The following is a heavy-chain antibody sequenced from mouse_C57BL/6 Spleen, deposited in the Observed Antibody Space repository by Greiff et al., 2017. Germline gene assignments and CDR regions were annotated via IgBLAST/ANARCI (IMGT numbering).Heavy chain of an antibody. J-gene: IGHJ4*01. CDR3: ARQGYYYGSSYDAMDY. CDR2: ISGGGGNT. Sequence: DVKLLESGGGLVKPGGSLKLSCAASGFTFSSYTMSWVRQTPEKRLEWVATISGGGGNTYYPDSVKGRFTISRDNAKHTLYLQMSSLRSEDTALYYCARQGYYYGSSYDAMDYWGQGTSVTVSS. V-gene: IGHV5-9*01. D-gene: IGHD1-1*01. CDR1: GFTFSSYT.